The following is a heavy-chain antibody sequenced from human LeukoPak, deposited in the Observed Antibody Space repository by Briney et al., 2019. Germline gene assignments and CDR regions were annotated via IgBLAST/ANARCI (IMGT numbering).Heavy chain of an antibody. CDR2: VSGSGGNT. Sequence: GGSLRLSCAASGFTFTNSAMTWVRQAPGKGLEWVSTVSGSGGNTYYADSVKGRFTISRDNSENTLYLHMNSLRAQDTAVYYCAKSLAVPGSPDYWGLGTLVTVSS. V-gene: IGHV3-23*01. CDR1: GFTFTNSA. J-gene: IGHJ4*02. CDR3: AKSLAVPGSPDY. D-gene: IGHD6-19*01.